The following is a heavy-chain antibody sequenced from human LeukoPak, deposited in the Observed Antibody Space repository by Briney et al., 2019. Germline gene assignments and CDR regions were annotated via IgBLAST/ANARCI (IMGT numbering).Heavy chain of an antibody. D-gene: IGHD2-2*01. CDR3: ARVGWTSGT. CDR2: ISSSSSTI. V-gene: IGHV3-48*02. CDR1: GFTFISYS. J-gene: IGHJ5*02. Sequence: GGSLRLSCAVSGFTFISYSMNWVRQAPGKGLEWVSYISSSSSTIYYADSVKGRFTISRDNAKNSLYLQMNSLRDGDTAVYYCARVGWTSGTWGQGTLVTVSS.